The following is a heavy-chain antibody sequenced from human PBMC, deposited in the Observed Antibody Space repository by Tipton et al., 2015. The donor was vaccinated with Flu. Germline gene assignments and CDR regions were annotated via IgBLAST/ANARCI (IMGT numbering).Heavy chain of an antibody. CDR1: GYSISSGYY. CDR2: IYDSGST. Sequence: TLSLTCTVSGYSISSGYYWGWIRQPPGKGLEWIGSIYDSGSTYYNPSLKSRVTISVDTSKNQFSLKLGSVTAADTAVYYWARVGAHDYGDYHYDYWGQGTLVTVSS. J-gene: IGHJ4*02. V-gene: IGHV4-38-2*02. D-gene: IGHD4-17*01. CDR3: ARVGAHDYGDYHYDY.